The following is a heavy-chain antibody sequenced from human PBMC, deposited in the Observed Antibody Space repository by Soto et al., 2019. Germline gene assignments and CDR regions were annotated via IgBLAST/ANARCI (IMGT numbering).Heavy chain of an antibody. J-gene: IGHJ4*02. D-gene: IGHD3-10*01. Sequence: SEPRSLTCAVSRDSSTRYSSSWIRQPPGKGLEWIGYIYYSGSTNYNPSLKSRVTISVDTSKNQFSLKLNSMTAADTAVYYCARHNYGSGSTYFDYWGQGTLVTGSS. CDR3: ARHNYGSGSTYFDY. V-gene: IGHV4-59*08. CDR1: RDSSTRYS. CDR2: IYYSGST.